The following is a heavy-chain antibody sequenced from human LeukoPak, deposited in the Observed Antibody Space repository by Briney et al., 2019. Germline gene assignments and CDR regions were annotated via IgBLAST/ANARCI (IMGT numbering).Heavy chain of an antibody. CDR3: ARGQTYSGRIFDY. Sequence: SQTLSLTCAISGDSVSITTAAWNWIRQSPSRGLELLVTTSYRSRWTSDFAEYVKRRITIDPNTSKNQFSLQLTAVTADDTAVYFSARGQTYSGRIFDYWGQGSLVTVSS. CDR2: TSYRSRWTS. V-gene: IGHV6-1*01. CDR1: GDSVSITTAA. J-gene: IGHJ4*02. D-gene: IGHD1-26*01.